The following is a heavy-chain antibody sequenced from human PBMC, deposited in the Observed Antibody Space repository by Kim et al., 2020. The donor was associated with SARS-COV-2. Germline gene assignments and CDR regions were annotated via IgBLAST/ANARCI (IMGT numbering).Heavy chain of an antibody. CDR1: GGTFSSYA. J-gene: IGHJ4*02. CDR2: IIPIFGTA. D-gene: IGHD3-16*01. Sequence: SVKVSCKASGGTFSSYAISWVRQAPGQGLEWMGGIIPIFGTANYAQKFQGRVTITADESTSTAYMELSSLISEDTAVYYCARGPALSQTPTYLDYWGQGTLVTVSS. V-gene: IGHV1-69*13. CDR3: ARGPALSQTPTYLDY.